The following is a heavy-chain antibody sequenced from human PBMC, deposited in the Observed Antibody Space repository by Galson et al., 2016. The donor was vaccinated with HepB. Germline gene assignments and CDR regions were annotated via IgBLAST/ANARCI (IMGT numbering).Heavy chain of an antibody. V-gene: IGHV3-21*01. CDR3: ARDPGRYCSGGFCYSNPDYNGMDV. J-gene: IGHJ6*02. CDR2: ITSRSNYR. Sequence: SLRLSCAASRFTFSSYSMNWVRQAPGKGLEWISSITSRSNYRYYADSVKGRFTISRDNTKNSLYLQMNSRRAEDTAVYYCARDPGRYCSGGFCYSNPDYNGMDVWGQGTKVIVTS. CDR1: RFTFSSYS. D-gene: IGHD2-15*01.